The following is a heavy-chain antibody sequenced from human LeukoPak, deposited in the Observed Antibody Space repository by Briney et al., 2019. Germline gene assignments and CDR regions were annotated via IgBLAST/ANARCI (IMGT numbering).Heavy chain of an antibody. D-gene: IGHD2-2*01. V-gene: IGHV4-38-2*01. Sequence: SETLSLTCAVSGYSISSGYYWGWIRQPPGKGLEWIGSIYHSGSTYYNPSLKSRVTISVDTSKNQFSLKLSSVTAEDTAVYYCARGDIVVVPAAMENWFDAWGQGTLVTVSS. CDR1: GYSISSGYY. CDR3: ARGDIVVVPAAMENWFDA. J-gene: IGHJ5*02. CDR2: IYHSGST.